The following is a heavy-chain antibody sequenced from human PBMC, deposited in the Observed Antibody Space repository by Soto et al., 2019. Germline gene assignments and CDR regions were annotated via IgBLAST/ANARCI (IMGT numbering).Heavy chain of an antibody. J-gene: IGHJ6*02. V-gene: IGHV3-9*01. CDR3: AKDKGVAAAGRGDGMDV. D-gene: IGHD6-13*01. Sequence: GGSLRLSCAASGFTFSSYAMSWVRQAPGKGLEWVSGISWNSGSIGYADSVKGRFTISRDNAKNSLYLQMNSLRAEDTALYYCAKDKGVAAAGRGDGMDVWGQGTTVTVSS. CDR1: GFTFSSYA. CDR2: ISWNSGSI.